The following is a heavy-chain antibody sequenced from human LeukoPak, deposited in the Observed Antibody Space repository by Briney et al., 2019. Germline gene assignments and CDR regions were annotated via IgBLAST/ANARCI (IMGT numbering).Heavy chain of an antibody. D-gene: IGHD2-15*01. V-gene: IGHV3-33*06. CDR1: GIIFSDFG. Sequence: GGPLRLSCAASGIIFSDFGMHWVRQAPGKGLEWMAIIWYDGSNKYYADSVKGRFTISRDNSQNTMYLQMNSLRVEDTAVYYCAKATCSGASCFSNSRDAFDIWGQGTMVTVSS. J-gene: IGHJ3*02. CDR3: AKATCSGASCFSNSRDAFDI. CDR2: IWYDGSNK.